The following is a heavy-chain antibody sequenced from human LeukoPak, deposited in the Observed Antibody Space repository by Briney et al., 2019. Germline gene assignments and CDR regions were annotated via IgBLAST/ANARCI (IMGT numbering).Heavy chain of an antibody. Sequence: ETLSLTCAVYGGSFSGYYWSWIRQPPGKGLEWVSSISSSSSYIYYADSVKGRFTISRDNARHSLYLQMNSLRAEDTAVYYCARATRGGYDGYFDYWGQGTLVTVSS. CDR3: ARATRGGYDGYFDY. V-gene: IGHV3-21*01. J-gene: IGHJ4*02. D-gene: IGHD5-12*01. CDR2: ISSSSSYI. CDR1: GGSFSGYY.